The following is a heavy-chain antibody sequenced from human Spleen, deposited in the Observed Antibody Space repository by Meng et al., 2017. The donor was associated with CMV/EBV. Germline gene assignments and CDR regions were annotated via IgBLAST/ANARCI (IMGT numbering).Heavy chain of an antibody. D-gene: IGHD5-12*01. CDR2: SYTSGST. Sequence: VHVQDAGTGLPKPSGTLSLTCTYSCGSISSYYCVWILSPDGKGLKWIGRSYTSGSTNYTPSLKSRVTMSVDTSKNQFSLKLSSVTAADTAVYYCARLRYSGYDLEDYWGQGTLVTVFS. CDR1: CGSISSYY. CDR3: ARLRYSGYDLEDY. V-gene: IGHV4-4*07. J-gene: IGHJ4*02.